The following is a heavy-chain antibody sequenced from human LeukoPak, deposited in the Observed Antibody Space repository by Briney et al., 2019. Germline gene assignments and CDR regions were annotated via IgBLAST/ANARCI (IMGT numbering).Heavy chain of an antibody. CDR1: GYTFTGYY. J-gene: IGHJ4*02. V-gene: IGHV1-2*06. Sequence: GASVKVSCKASGYTFTGYYMHWVRQAPGQGLEWMGRMNPNSGGTNYAQKFQGRVTMTRDTSISTAYMELSRLRYDDTAVYYCARDKYYDYVWGSYRPDYWGQGTLVTVSS. CDR2: MNPNSGGT. CDR3: ARDKYYDYVWGSYRPDY. D-gene: IGHD3-16*02.